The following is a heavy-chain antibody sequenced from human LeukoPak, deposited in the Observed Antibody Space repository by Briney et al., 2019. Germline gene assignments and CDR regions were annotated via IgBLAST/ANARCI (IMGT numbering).Heavy chain of an antibody. CDR1: GYTFTSYD. CDR3: AREGRVAAAGKYYYHYGMDV. CDR2: MNPNSGNT. V-gene: IGHV1-8*01. Sequence: ASVKVSCKASGYTFTSYDINWVRQATGQGLEWMGWMNPNSGNTGYAQKFQGRVTMTRNTSISTAYMELSSLRSEDTAVYYCAREGRVAAAGKYYYHYGMDVWGQGTTVTVSS. D-gene: IGHD6-13*01. J-gene: IGHJ6*02.